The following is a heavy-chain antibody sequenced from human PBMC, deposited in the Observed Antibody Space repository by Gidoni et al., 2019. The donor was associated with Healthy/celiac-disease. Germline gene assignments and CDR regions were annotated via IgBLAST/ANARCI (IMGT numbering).Heavy chain of an antibody. CDR1: EFTFSSYA. Sequence: QVQLVESGGGVVQPGRSLRLSCAASEFTFSSYAMHWVRQSPGKGLGWVAVISYDGSNKYYADSVKGRFTISRDNSKNTLYLQMNSLRAEDTAVYYCARDLITMVRGRYYYYGMDVWGQGTTVTVSS. CDR2: ISYDGSNK. D-gene: IGHD3-10*01. V-gene: IGHV3-30-3*01. CDR3: ARDLITMVRGRYYYYGMDV. J-gene: IGHJ6*02.